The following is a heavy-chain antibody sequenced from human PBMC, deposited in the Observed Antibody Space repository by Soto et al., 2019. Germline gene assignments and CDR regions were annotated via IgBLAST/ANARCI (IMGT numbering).Heavy chain of an antibody. V-gene: IGHV3-9*01. CDR1: GFTFDDYA. Sequence: EVQLVESGGGLVQPGRSLRLSCAASGFTFDDYAMHWVRQVPGKGLEWVSGISWNSGSIGYADSVKGRFTISRDNSKNSVFLQMKGLGAEDTALYYWAKNSGGGVGLFDYWGQGNLVTVSS. D-gene: IGHD3-16*01. CDR2: ISWNSGSI. J-gene: IGHJ4*02. CDR3: AKNSGGGVGLFDY.